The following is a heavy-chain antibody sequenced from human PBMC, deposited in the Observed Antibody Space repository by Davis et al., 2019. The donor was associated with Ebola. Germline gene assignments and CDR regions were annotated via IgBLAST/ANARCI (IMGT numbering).Heavy chain of an antibody. CDR2: ISGSGGST. D-gene: IGHD1-26*01. CDR1: GFTFRSYA. CDR3: ARGWELHFDY. V-gene: IGHV3-23*01. Sequence: GESLKISCAASGFTFRSYAMSWVRQAPGKGLEWVSAISGSGGSTYYADSVKGRFTISRDNSKNTLYLQMNSLRAEDTAVYYCARGWELHFDYWGQGTLVTVSS. J-gene: IGHJ4*02.